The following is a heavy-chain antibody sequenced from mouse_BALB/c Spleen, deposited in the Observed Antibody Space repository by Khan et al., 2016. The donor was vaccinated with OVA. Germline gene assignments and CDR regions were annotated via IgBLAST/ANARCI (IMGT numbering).Heavy chain of an antibody. D-gene: IGHD2-10*01. CDR2: INTYTGES. Sequence: QIQLVQSAPELKKPGETVKISCKASGYTFTNYGMNWVKQAPGKGLKWMGWINTYTGESTYADDFKGRFAFSLETSASTAFLQINNLKNEDTATYFCSRPPYFSYVMVYWGQGTSVTVSS. CDR3: SRPPYFSYVMVY. J-gene: IGHJ4*01. CDR1: GYTFTNYG. V-gene: IGHV9-3-1*01.